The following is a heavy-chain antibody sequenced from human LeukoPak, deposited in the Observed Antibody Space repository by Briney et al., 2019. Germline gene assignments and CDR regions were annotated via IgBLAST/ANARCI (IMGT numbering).Heavy chain of an antibody. J-gene: IGHJ5*01. CDR2: ISSSSSYI. CDR1: GFTFSSYS. D-gene: IGHD6-19*01. V-gene: IGHV3-21*01. Sequence: GGSLRLSCAASGFTFSSYSMNWVRQAPGKGLEWVSSISSSSSYIYYADSVKGRFTISRDNAKKSLYLQMNSQRAEDTAVYYCARDMMGAGQWLVFTAPAHNWFDSWRQATLVTVRS. CDR3: ARDMMGAGQWLVFTAPAHNWFDS.